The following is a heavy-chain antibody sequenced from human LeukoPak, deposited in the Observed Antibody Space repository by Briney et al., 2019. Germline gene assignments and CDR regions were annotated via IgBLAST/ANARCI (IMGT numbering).Heavy chain of an antibody. V-gene: IGHV4-39*07. Sequence: SETLSLTCSVSGGSISSGSHYWGWIRQSPGKGLEWIGSLYYTGSTYHNPSLKSRVSISVDTSKNQFSLKLSSVTAADTAVYYCAASDYDYNWFDSWGQGTLVTVSS. D-gene: IGHD5-12*01. CDR3: AASDYDYNWFDS. CDR2: LYYTGST. CDR1: GGSISSGSHY. J-gene: IGHJ5*01.